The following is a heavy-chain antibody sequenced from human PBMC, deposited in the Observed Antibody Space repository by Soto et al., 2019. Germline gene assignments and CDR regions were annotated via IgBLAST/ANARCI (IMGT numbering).Heavy chain of an antibody. CDR3: AREGGTMVRGVIRGYFDY. CDR2: INPNSGGT. Sequence: ASVKVSCKASGYTFTGYYMHWVRQAPGQGLEWMGWINPNSGGTNYAQKFQGWVTMTRDTSISTAYMELSRLRSDDTAVYYGAREGGTMVRGVIRGYFDYWGQGTLVTISS. D-gene: IGHD3-10*01. CDR1: GYTFTGYY. V-gene: IGHV1-2*04. J-gene: IGHJ4*02.